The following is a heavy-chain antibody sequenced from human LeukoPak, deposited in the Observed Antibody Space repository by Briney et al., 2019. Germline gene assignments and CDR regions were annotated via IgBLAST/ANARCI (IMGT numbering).Heavy chain of an antibody. CDR3: ARADWGSAAFDI. V-gene: IGHV4-30-2*01. CDR1: GGSISSGGYS. CDR2: IYHSGST. D-gene: IGHD7-27*01. Sequence: SETLSLTCAVSGGSISSGGYSWSWIRQPPGKGLEWIGYIYHSGSTYYNPSLKSRVTISVDRSKNQFSLKLSSVTAADTAMYYCARADWGSAAFDIWGQGTMVTVSS. J-gene: IGHJ3*02.